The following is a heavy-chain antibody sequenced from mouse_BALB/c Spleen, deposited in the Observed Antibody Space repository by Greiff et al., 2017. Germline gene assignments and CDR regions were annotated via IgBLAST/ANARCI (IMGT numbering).Heavy chain of an antibody. J-gene: IGHJ2*01. Sequence: QVQLQQSGAELVRPGTSVKVSCKASGYAFTNYLIEWVKQRPGQGLEWIGVINPGSGGTNYNEKFKGKATLTADKSSSTAYMQLSSLTSDDSAVYFCARWRGDYWGQGTTLTVAS. CDR1: GYAFTNYL. CDR2: INPGSGGT. CDR3: ARWRGDY. V-gene: IGHV1-54*01.